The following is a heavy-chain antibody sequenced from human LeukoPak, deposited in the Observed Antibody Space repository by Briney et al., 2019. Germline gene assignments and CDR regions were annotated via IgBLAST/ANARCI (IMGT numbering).Heavy chain of an antibody. D-gene: IGHD6-6*01. V-gene: IGHV4-59*01. CDR2: IYHSGST. J-gene: IGHJ1*01. CDR3: ARGGAARLHFQN. CDR1: GGSISTYY. Sequence: SETLSLTCIVSGGSISTYYWNWIRQPPGKGLEWIGYIYHSGSTSYNPSLQSRVTISVDTSKNQFSLNLNSVTAADTAVYYCARGGAARLHFQNWGQGTLVTVSS.